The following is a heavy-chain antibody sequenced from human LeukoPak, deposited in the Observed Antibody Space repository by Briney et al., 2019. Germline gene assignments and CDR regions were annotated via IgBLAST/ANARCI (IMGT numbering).Heavy chain of an antibody. CDR3: AKGKARIYDFWSGGRIGPTWFDN. J-gene: IGHJ4*02. Sequence: GGSLTLSCAISGFTSTTAWMTWVRQAPGKGMEWVADIRQDGSDKYYVDSVKGRFIISRDNAKNSLYLQMNSLRPEDMALYYCAKGKARIYDFWSGGRIGPTWFDNWGQGTLVTVSS. CDR2: IRQDGSDK. CDR1: GFTSTTAW. D-gene: IGHD3-3*01. V-gene: IGHV3-7*03.